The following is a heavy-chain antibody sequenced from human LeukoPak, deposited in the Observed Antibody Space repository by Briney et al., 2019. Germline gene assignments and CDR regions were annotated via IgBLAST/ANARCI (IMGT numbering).Heavy chain of an antibody. CDR3: AIFFFQQKTAYEMDV. Sequence: GGTLRLSGAASGFTFSSYGMYWVRQAPGKGLEWVAAIWSDGSNKYYGDSVKGRFIISRDNSKNTLYLQMNSLTVEDTAVYYCAIFFFQQKTAYEMDVWGQGTTVTVSS. V-gene: IGHV3-33*07. J-gene: IGHJ6*02. CDR2: IWSDGSNK. CDR1: GFTFSSYG. D-gene: IGHD6-13*01.